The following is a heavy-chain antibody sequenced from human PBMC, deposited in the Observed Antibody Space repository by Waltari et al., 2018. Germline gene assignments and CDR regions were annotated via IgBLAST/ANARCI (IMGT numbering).Heavy chain of an antibody. V-gene: IGHV1-69*14. CDR1: GGTFSSYA. Sequence: QVQLVQSGAEVKKPGSSVKVSCKASGGTFSSYAISWVRQAPGQGLEWLGGIIPILGTANYEQKFQGRVTITADKATSTAYMELSSLRSEDTAVYYCARDWDACDIWGEGTMDTGSA. CDR2: IIPILGTA. J-gene: IGHJ3*02. CDR3: ARDWDACDI.